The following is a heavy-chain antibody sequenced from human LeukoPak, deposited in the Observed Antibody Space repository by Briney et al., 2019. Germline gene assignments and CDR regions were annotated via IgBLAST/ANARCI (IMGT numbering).Heavy chain of an antibody. V-gene: IGHV3-21*01. D-gene: IGHD6-13*01. J-gene: IGHJ4*02. Sequence: PGGSLRLSCAASGFTFSSYSMNWVRQAPGKWLEWVSSISSSSSYIYYADSVKGRFTISRDNSKNTLYLQMNSLRAEDTAVYYCAKDLGSSSCVGYWGQGALVTVSS. CDR3: AKDLGSSSCVGY. CDR2: ISSSSSYI. CDR1: GFTFSSYS.